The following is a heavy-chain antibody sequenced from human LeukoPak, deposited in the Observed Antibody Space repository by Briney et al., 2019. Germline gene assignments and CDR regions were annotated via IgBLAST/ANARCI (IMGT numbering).Heavy chain of an antibody. Sequence: ASVKVSCKVSGYTLTELSMHWVRQAPGKGLEWMGGFDPEDGETIYAQKFQGRVTMTTDTSTSTAYMELRSLRSDDTAVYYCARWKGGSYWTLDYWGQGALVTVSS. J-gene: IGHJ4*02. CDR1: GYTLTELS. V-gene: IGHV1-24*01. CDR3: ARWKGGSYWTLDY. D-gene: IGHD1-26*01. CDR2: FDPEDGET.